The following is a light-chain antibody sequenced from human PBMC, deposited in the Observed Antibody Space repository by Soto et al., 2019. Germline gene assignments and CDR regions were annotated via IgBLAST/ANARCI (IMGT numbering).Light chain of an antibody. V-gene: IGKV3-20*01. Sequence: EIVLTQSPGTLSLSPGERATLSCRASQSVTSNYLAWYQQKPGQAPRLLIYGASSRATGIPDRFSGSGSGTDFTLTISRLEPEDFAVYYCQQYGSSPFYTFGQGTRLEIK. J-gene: IGKJ2*01. CDR1: QSVTSNY. CDR3: QQYGSSPFYT. CDR2: GAS.